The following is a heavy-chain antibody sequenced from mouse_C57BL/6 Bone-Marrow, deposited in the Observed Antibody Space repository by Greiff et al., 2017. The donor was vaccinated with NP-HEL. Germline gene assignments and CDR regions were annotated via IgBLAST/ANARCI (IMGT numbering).Heavy chain of an antibody. CDR2: IDPSDSYT. CDR1: GYTFTSYW. D-gene: IGHD2-1*01. CDR3: ASLYGKWLFAY. J-gene: IGHJ3*01. V-gene: IGHV1-59*01. Sequence: VQLQQPGAELVRPGTSVKLSCKASGYTFTSYWMPWVKQRPGQGLEWIGVIDPSDSYTNYNQKFKGKATLTVDTSSSTAYMQLSSLISEDSAVYYCASLYGKWLFAYWGQGTLVTVSA.